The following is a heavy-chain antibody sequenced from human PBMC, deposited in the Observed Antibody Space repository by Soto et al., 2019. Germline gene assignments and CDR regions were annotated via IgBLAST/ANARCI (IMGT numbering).Heavy chain of an antibody. Sequence: ASVKVSCKASGGTFSSYTISWVRQAPGQGLEWMGRIIPILGIANYAQKFQGRVTITADKSTSTAYMELSSLRSEDTAVYYCARDPLPPYDYGPGAEFTNYYYMDVWGKGTTVTVSS. CDR3: ARDPLPPYDYGPGAEFTNYYYMDV. CDR2: IIPILGIA. D-gene: IGHD4-17*01. CDR1: GGTFSSYT. V-gene: IGHV1-69*04. J-gene: IGHJ6*03.